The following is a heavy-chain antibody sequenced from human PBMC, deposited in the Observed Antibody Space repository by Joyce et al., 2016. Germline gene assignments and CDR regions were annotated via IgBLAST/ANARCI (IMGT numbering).Heavy chain of an antibody. CDR3: AKDRGDGDYYYYGMDA. D-gene: IGHD2-21*02. V-gene: IGHV3-30*18. CDR2: MSYDGSKK. J-gene: IGHJ6*02. CDR1: GFTCSAYG. Sequence: QVQLVESGGSVVQPGESLRLSCTVSGFTCSAYGMHWVRQAPGKGLEWVAVMSYDGSKKFYADSVRGRCTISRDNSKNTLYLQVNRLTSEDRAVYYCAKDRGDGDYYYYGMDAWGQGTTVTVS.